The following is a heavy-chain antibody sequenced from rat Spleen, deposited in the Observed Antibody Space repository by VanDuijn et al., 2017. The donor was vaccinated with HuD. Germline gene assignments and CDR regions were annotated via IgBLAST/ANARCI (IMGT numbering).Heavy chain of an antibody. Sequence: QVQLKESGPGLVKPSETLSLTCTVSGFSLNSYHVSWVRQPPGKGLEWMGVIWGDGSTAYNSALKYRLSISRDTSKSQVFLKMISLKTEDTATYYCARGGLWFAYWGQGTLVTVSS. CDR2: IWGDGST. J-gene: IGHJ3*01. CDR3: ARGGLWFAY. CDR1: GFSLNSYH. V-gene: IGHV2-32*01.